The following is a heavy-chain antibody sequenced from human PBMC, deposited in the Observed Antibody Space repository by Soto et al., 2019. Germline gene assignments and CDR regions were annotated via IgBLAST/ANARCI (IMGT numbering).Heavy chain of an antibody. CDR1: GDTFTFYS. V-gene: IGHV1-69*02. D-gene: IGHD3-10*01. CDR3: ASSYGSGYRAFDY. Sequence: QVQLVQSGAEVKKPGSSVRVSCKASGDTFTFYSINWVRQAPGLGLEWMGRINPILSMSNYAQRFQGRVTMTADKSTSTASMELISLRSEDTAMYYCASSYGSGYRAFDYWGQGALVTVSS. J-gene: IGHJ4*02. CDR2: INPILSMS.